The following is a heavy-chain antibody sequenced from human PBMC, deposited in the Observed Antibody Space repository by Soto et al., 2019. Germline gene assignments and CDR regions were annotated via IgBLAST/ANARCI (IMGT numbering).Heavy chain of an antibody. J-gene: IGHJ5*02. CDR2: IYWDNDK. CDR1: GFSLSTSGVG. Sequence: HTTLKESGPTLVKPTQTLTLTCTFSGFSLSTSGVGVGWIRQPPGKALEWLALIYWDNDKRYSPSQTSRLTSPKDTTKPHVVLTMTNMDPVDTTTYYCAHNIDNDRSSWYFDVWGQGTLVTVSS. V-gene: IGHV2-5*02. D-gene: IGHD6-13*01. CDR3: AHNIDNDRSSWYFDV.